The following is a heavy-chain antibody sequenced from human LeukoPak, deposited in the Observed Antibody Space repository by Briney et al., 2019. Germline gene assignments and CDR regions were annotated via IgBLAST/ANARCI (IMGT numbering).Heavy chain of an antibody. CDR1: GGSISSSSYY. Sequence: PSETLSLTCTVSGGSISSSSYYWGWIRQPPGKGLEWIGTIYYSGSTYYNPSLKSRVTISVDTSKNQFSLKLSSVTAADTAVYYCARARGSSGYNDYWGQGTLVTVSS. CDR3: ARARGSSGYNDY. CDR2: IYYSGST. V-gene: IGHV4-39*07. J-gene: IGHJ4*02. D-gene: IGHD3-22*01.